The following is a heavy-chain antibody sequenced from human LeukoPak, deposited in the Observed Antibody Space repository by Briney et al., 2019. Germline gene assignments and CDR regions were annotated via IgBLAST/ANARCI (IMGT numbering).Heavy chain of an antibody. V-gene: IGHV3-30*04. CDR3: ARDAWDDAFDI. CDR1: GFTFSRYT. J-gene: IGHJ3*02. CDR2: ISYDGSNK. D-gene: IGHD1-26*01. Sequence: GGSLRLSCAASGFTFSRYTMHWVRQAPGKGLEWVTIISYDGSNKYYADSVKGRFTISRDNSKNTLYLQMNSLRTEDTAVYFCARDAWDDAFDIWGQGTMVTVSS.